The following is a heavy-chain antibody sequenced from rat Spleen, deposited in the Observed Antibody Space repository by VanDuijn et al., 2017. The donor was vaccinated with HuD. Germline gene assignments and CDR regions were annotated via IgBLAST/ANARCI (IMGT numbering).Heavy chain of an antibody. D-gene: IGHD1-5*01. CDR1: GFTFSNYD. CDR2: ISTSGGST. CDR3: ASPGNIGTTRGFAY. V-gene: IGHV5-25*01. Sequence: EVQLVESGGGLVQPGRSLKLSCAASGFTFSNYDMAWVRQAPTKGLEWVASISTSGGSTYYRDSVKGRFTVSRDNAKSTLYLQMDSLRSEDTATYYCASPGNIGTTRGFAYWGQGTLVTVSS. J-gene: IGHJ3*01.